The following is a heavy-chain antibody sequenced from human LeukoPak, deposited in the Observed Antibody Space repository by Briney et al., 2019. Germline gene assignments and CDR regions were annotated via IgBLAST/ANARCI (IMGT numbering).Heavy chain of an antibody. J-gene: IGHJ4*02. CDR3: ARFIAVAGTSTPLDY. CDR2: IYPGDSDT. V-gene: IGHV5-51*01. D-gene: IGHD6-19*01. CDR1: GYSFTSYW. Sequence: GESLKISCKGSGYSFTSYWIGWVRQMPGKGLEWMGIIYPGDSDTRYSPSFQGQVTISADKSISTAYLQWSSLKASDTTMYYCARFIAVAGTSTPLDYWGQGTLVTVSS.